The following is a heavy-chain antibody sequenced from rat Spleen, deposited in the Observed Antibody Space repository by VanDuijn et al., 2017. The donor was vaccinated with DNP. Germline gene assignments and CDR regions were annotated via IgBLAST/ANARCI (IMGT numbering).Heavy chain of an antibody. J-gene: IGHJ3*01. D-gene: IGHD4-3*01. V-gene: IGHV5-7*01. Sequence: EVQLVESGGGLVQPGRSLKLSCAASGFTFNKYGMAWVRQAPKRGLEWVSTITYVGSITYYRDSVKGRFTISRNNAESTLYLQMNSLRSEDMATYYCARTYNSGYGGFAYWGQGTLVTVSS. CDR2: ITYVGSIT. CDR1: GFTFNKYG. CDR3: ARTYNSGYGGFAY.